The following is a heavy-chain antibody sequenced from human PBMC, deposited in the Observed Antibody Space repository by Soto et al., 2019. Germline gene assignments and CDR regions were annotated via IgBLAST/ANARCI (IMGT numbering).Heavy chain of an antibody. Sequence: GGSLRLSCAASDFTFTNTWMNWVRQAPGKGLEWVGRIKSKADGGTTNYAAPVKGRFTISRDDSKNTLYLQMNSLKTEDTGVYYCTTDRFNPYYYSGMAVWGLGTTVTVSS. CDR2: IKSKADGGTT. D-gene: IGHD3-16*01. CDR1: DFTFTNTW. CDR3: TTDRFNPYYYSGMAV. V-gene: IGHV3-15*07. J-gene: IGHJ6*02.